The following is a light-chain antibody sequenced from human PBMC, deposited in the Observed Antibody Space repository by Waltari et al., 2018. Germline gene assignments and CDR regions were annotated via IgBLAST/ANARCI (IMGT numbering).Light chain of an antibody. J-gene: IGKJ4*01. V-gene: IGKV3-15*01. CDR1: QSVNSD. CDR2: GAS. CDR3: QQYNKWPPT. Sequence: EIVMTQPPATLSLSPGERATLPCRTSQSVNSDLAWYQQKPGQAPSLLIYGASTRAAGVPLRFSGSGSCAEFTLTISSLQSEGLAIYHCQQYNKWPPTFGGGTKVEIK.